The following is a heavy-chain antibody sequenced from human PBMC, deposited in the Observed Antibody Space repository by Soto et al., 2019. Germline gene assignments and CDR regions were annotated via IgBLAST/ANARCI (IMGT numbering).Heavy chain of an antibody. CDR2: IYYSGST. CDR1: GGSISSGGYY. V-gene: IGHV4-31*03. CDR3: ARGIGGSSWYRIDY. D-gene: IGHD6-13*01. J-gene: IGHJ4*02. Sequence: TLSLTCTVSGGSISSGGYYWSWICQHPGKGLEWIGYIYYSGSTYYNPSLKSRVTISVDTSKNQFSLKLSSVTAADTAVYYCARGIGGSSWYRIDYWGQGTLVTVSS.